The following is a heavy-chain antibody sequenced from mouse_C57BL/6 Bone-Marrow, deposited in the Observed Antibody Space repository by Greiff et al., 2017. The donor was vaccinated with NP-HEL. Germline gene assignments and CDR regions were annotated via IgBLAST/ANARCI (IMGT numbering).Heavy chain of an antibody. CDR1: GYTFTSYW. V-gene: IGHV1-64*01. D-gene: IGHD2-3*01. Sequence: VKLMESGAELVKPGASVKLSCKASGYTFTSYWMHWVKQRPGQGLEWIGMIHPNSGSTNYNEKFKSKATLTVDKSSSTAYMQLSSLTSEDSAVYYCARWLLRDAMDYWGQGTSVTVSS. CDR3: ARWLLRDAMDY. J-gene: IGHJ4*01. CDR2: IHPNSGST.